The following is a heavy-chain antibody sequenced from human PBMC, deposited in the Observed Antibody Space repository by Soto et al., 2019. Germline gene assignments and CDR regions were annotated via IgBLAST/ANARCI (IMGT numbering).Heavy chain of an antibody. V-gene: IGHV4-39*06. D-gene: IGHD3-16*01. CDR3: ARMSYFYDKWYFDL. CDR2: LDYSGTA. CDR1: GVSISSTSYN. Sequence: SETLSLTCNVSGVSISSTSYNWGWIRQPPGKGLEWIGTLDYSGTAHYNPSLKSRLSMSIDKSRNQFTLRLNSVTAADTATYYCARMSYFYDKWYFDLWGRGTLVTVSS. J-gene: IGHJ2*01.